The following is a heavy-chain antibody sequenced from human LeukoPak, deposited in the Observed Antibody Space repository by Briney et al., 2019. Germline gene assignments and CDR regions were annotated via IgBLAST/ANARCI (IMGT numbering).Heavy chain of an antibody. CDR3: ATQGDQTYCSSTSCYALDY. Sequence: ASVKVSFKVSGYTLTELSMHWVRQAPGKGLEWMGGFDPEDGETIYAQKFQGRVTMTEDTSTDTVYMELSSLRSEDTAVYYCATQGDQTYCSSTSCYALDYWGQGTLVTVSS. CDR1: GYTLTELS. CDR2: FDPEDGET. D-gene: IGHD2-2*01. V-gene: IGHV1-24*01. J-gene: IGHJ4*02.